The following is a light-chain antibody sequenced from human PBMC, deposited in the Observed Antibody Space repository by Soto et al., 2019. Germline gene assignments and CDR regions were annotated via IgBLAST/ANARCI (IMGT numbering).Light chain of an antibody. Sequence: IFLTQSPATLSLSPGESATLSCRASQSVGTFLAWYQHKPGQAPRLLSLDASTRATGVPPRFSGSKSGTDFTLTISRLAPEDFAIYYCQQRSNWLLTFGQGTRLEIK. V-gene: IGKV3-11*01. J-gene: IGKJ5*01. CDR1: QSVGTF. CDR3: QQRSNWLLT. CDR2: DAS.